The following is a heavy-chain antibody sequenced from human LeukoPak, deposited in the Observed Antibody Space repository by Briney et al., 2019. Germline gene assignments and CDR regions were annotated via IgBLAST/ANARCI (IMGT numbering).Heavy chain of an antibody. J-gene: IGHJ3*02. CDR2: ISGSGDRT. CDR3: AKDLRNIRTLVDLQMI. V-gene: IGHV3-23*01. Sequence: GGSLRLSCTASGFTFYNYAMNWVRQAPGKGLEWVSIISGSGDRTLHADSVKGRFTVSRDNSKNTVYLQMNSLRAEDTAVYYCAKDLRNIRTLVDLQMIWGQGTLVIVSS. CDR1: GFTFYNYA. D-gene: IGHD2-8*02.